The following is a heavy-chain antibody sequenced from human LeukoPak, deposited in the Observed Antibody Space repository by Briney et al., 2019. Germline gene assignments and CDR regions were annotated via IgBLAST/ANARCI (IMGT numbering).Heavy chain of an antibody. CDR3: ARAYLRGSNGRLVY. Sequence: ASVNVSCKASGYTFTGYYMHWVRQAPGQGLEWMGWINPNSGGTNYAQKLQGRVTITRDTSISTAYMELSRLRSNDPAVYYCARAYLRGSNGRLVYWGQGTLVTVSS. J-gene: IGHJ4*02. D-gene: IGHD1-26*01. CDR2: INPNSGGT. V-gene: IGHV1-2*02. CDR1: GYTFTGYY.